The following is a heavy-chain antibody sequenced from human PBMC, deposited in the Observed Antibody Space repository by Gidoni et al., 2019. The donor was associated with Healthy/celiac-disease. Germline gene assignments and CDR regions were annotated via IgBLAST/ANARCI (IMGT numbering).Heavy chain of an antibody. J-gene: IGHJ4*02. V-gene: IGHV3-23*04. CDR1: GLPFSSYA. CDR3: AKLGGLGVLYYLDY. Sequence: EVQLVESGGGLVQPGGSLRLSCAASGLPFSSYAITWVRQAPGKGLECVSKIGDGGSNTYYADSVKGRFTISRDNSKNTLYLQMNNLRADDTAVYFCAKLGGLGVLYYLDYWGRGSLVTVSS. D-gene: IGHD6-19*01. CDR2: IGDGGSNT.